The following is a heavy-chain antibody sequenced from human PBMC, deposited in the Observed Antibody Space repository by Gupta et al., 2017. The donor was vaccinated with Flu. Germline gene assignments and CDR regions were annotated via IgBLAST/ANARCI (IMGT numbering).Heavy chain of an antibody. V-gene: IGHV4-34*01. Sequence: QVQLQQWGAGLLKPSETLSLTCAVYGGSFSGYSWSWIRQPPGKGLEWIGEINHSGSTNYNPSLKSRVTISVDTSKNQFSLKLSSVTAADTAVYYCARALATRLPYDRRWFDPWGQGTLVTVSS. CDR1: GGSFSGYS. CDR2: INHSGST. J-gene: IGHJ5*02. CDR3: ARALATRLPYDRRWFDP. D-gene: IGHD3-22*01.